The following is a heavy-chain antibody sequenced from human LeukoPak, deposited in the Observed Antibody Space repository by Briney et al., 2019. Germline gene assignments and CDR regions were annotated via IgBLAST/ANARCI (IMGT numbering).Heavy chain of an antibody. CDR3: ARDYGDYLNWFDP. V-gene: IGHV3-30-3*01. D-gene: IGHD4-17*01. Sequence: AGGSLRLSCAASGFTFSSYAMHWVRQAPGKGLEWVAVISYDGSNKYYADSVKGRFTISRDNSKNTLYLQMNSLRAEDTAVYYCARDYGDYLNWFDPWGQGTLVTVSS. CDR2: ISYDGSNK. CDR1: GFTFSSYA. J-gene: IGHJ5*02.